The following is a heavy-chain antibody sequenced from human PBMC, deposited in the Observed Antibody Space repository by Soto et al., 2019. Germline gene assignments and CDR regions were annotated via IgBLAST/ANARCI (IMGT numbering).Heavy chain of an antibody. J-gene: IGHJ4*02. Sequence: ASVKVSCKASGYTFTSYAMHWVRQAPGQRLEWMGWINAGNGNTKYSQKFQGRVTITTDTSASTAYMELRSLRSDDTAVYYCASTQERITIFGVTRTKDEYWGQGTLVTVSS. V-gene: IGHV1-3*01. CDR3: ASTQERITIFGVTRTKDEY. CDR1: GYTFTSYA. D-gene: IGHD3-3*01. CDR2: INAGNGNT.